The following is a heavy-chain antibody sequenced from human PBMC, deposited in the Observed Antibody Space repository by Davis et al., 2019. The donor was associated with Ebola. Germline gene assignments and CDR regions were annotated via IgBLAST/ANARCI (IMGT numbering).Heavy chain of an antibody. J-gene: IGHJ4*02. D-gene: IGHD2-15*01. CDR2: ISSDGTNK. CDR1: GFTFTTYA. CDR3: AKSGGRFNFEY. V-gene: IGHV3-30-3*02. Sequence: GESLKISCAASGFTFTTYAMHWVRQAPGKGLEWVAVISSDGTNKYYADSVKGRFTISRDDSTNTAYLQMNSLKTEDTAVYFCAKSGGRFNFEYWGQGTLVTVSS.